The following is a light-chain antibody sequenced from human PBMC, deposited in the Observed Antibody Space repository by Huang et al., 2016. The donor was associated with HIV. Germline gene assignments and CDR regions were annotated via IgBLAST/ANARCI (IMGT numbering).Light chain of an antibody. Sequence: DIHMTKSPSSLSSSVGDRVTSTCRASQDIRNYLAWYQQKPGTDPKPLISAESTLQSGFPSRFSGSGSGTDFTLTIGSLQPEDVATYYCQKYNSAPYSFGQGTELEIK. CDR3: QKYNSAPYS. J-gene: IGKJ2*03. V-gene: IGKV1-27*01. CDR1: QDIRNY. CDR2: AES.